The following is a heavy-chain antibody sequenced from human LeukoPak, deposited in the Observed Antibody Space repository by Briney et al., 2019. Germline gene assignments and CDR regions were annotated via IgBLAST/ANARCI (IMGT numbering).Heavy chain of an antibody. Sequence: PGGSLRLSCAASGFPFSNHAMSWVRQPPGKGLEWVAAISNGNTYYADSVRGRFTISRDDSKNVVYLQMNSLRDEDTALYYCVREAGYCASVCLKSNWFDPWGQGTLVTVSS. V-gene: IGHV3-23*01. CDR1: GFPFSNHA. CDR2: ISNGNT. D-gene: IGHD2-15*01. J-gene: IGHJ5*02. CDR3: VREAGYCASVCLKSNWFDP.